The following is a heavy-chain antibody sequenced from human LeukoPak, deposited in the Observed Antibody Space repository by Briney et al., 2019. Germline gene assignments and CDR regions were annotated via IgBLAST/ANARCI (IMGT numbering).Heavy chain of an antibody. CDR1: GGSVSSGSYY. CDR2: IYYGVST. V-gene: IGHV4-61*01. D-gene: IGHD6-13*01. CDR3: ARGRAAAGQNFLDY. J-gene: IGHJ4*02. Sequence: PSETLSLTCTVSGGSVSSGSYYWSWIRQPPGKGLEWIGYIYYGVSTKYNPSLKSRVTTSVDTSKNQFSLMVSSVTAADTAVYYCARGRAAAGQNFLDYWGQGALVTVSS.